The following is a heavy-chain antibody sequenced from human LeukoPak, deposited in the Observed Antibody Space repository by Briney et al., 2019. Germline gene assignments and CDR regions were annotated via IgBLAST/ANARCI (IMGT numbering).Heavy chain of an antibody. D-gene: IGHD4-17*01. CDR2: IRGSGADT. Sequence: PGGSLRLSCAPSVFIFSNYAITWVRQAPGKGLEWVSSIRGSGADTYYADSVKGRFPISRDNSKNTLSLHMNTLRAEDTAVYYWAKHFTFYGDSRGYYFDYWGQGALVTVSS. CDR1: VFIFSNYA. V-gene: IGHV3-23*01. CDR3: AKHFTFYGDSRGYYFDY. J-gene: IGHJ4*02.